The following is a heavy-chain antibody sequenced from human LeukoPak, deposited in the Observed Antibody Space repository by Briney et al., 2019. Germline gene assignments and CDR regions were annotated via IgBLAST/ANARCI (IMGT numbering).Heavy chain of an antibody. J-gene: IGHJ5*02. Sequence: ASVKVSCKASGGTFSSYAISWVRQAPGQGLEWMGGIIPIFGTANYAQKFQGRVTITADESTSTAYMELSSLRSEDTAVYYCARWDAHYYEGDNWFDPWGQGTLVTVSS. D-gene: IGHD3-22*01. CDR2: IIPIFGTA. V-gene: IGHV1-69*13. CDR1: GGTFSSYA. CDR3: ARWDAHYYEGDNWFDP.